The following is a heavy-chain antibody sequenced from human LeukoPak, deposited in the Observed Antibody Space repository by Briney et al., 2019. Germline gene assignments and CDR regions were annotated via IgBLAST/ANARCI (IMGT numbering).Heavy chain of an antibody. D-gene: IGHD6-13*01. CDR2: IYYSGST. J-gene: IGHJ4*02. Sequence: SETLSLTCTVSGGSISSYYWSWIRQPPGKGLEWIGYIYYSGSTNYNPSLKSRVTISVDTSKNQFSLKLSSVTAADTAVYYCARGWGSSSWYYFDYWGQGTLVTVSS. V-gene: IGHV4-59*08. CDR3: ARGWGSSSWYYFDY. CDR1: GGSISSYY.